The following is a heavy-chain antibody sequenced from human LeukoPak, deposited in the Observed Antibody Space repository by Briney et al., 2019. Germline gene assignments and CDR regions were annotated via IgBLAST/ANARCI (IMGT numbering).Heavy chain of an antibody. Sequence: SETLSLTCTVSGGSISSYYWSWIRQPPGKGLEWIGYIYYSGSTNYNPSLKSRVTISVDTSKNQFSLKLSSVTAADTAVYYCARDSGYSCGYVYWGQGTLVTVSS. CDR3: ARDSGYSCGYVY. CDR1: GGSISSYY. CDR2: IYYSGST. J-gene: IGHJ4*02. D-gene: IGHD5-18*01. V-gene: IGHV4-59*01.